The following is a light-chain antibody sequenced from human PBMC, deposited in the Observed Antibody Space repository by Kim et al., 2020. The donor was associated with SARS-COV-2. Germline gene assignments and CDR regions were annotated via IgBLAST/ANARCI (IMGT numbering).Light chain of an antibody. Sequence: VALGQTVRITCQGDSRRSYYATWYQQKPGQAPILLIYGKNNRPSGLPDRFSGSSSGNTASLTITGTQAGDEADYYCNSRDTNDIVLFGGGTQLTVL. CDR3: NSRDTNDIVL. CDR1: SRRSYY. V-gene: IGLV3-19*01. J-gene: IGLJ2*01. CDR2: GKN.